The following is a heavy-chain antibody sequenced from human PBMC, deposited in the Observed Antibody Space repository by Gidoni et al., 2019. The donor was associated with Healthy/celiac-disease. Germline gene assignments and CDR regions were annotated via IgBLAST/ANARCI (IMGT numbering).Heavy chain of an antibody. J-gene: IGHJ5*02. V-gene: IGHV1-69*01. CDR1: GGTFSSYA. CDR2: IIPIFGTA. Sequence: QVQLVQSGAAVKMPWSSEKVSCTASGGTFSSYAISWVRQAPGQGLEWMGGIIPIFGTANYAQKFQGRVTITADESTSTAYMELSSLRSEDTAVYYCARGWNSSSSLPSNPWGQGTLVTVSS. D-gene: IGHD6-6*01. CDR3: ARGWNSSSSLPSNP.